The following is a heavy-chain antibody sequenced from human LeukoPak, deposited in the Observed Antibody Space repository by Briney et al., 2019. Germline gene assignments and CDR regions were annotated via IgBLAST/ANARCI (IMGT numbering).Heavy chain of an antibody. CDR1: GFTFSSYS. J-gene: IGHJ4*02. CDR2: ISSSSSTI. V-gene: IGHV3-48*01. CDR3: ARVRRYCGGDCYLNYFDY. D-gene: IGHD2-21*02. Sequence: GGSLRLSCAASGFTFSSYSMNWVRQAPGKGLEWVSYISSSSSTIYYADSVKGRFTISRDNAKNSLYLQMNSLRAEDTAVYYCARVRRYCGGDCYLNYFDYWGQGTLVTVSS.